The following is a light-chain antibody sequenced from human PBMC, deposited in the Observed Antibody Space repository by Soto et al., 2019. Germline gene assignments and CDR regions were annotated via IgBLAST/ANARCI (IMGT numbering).Light chain of an antibody. Sequence: QSVLTQPPSVSGAPGQRVTISCTGSSSNIGAGYDVHWYQQLPGTAPKLIIYGNTHRPSGVPDRFSGSKSGTSASLAITGLQAEEEADYYCQSYDSMLSALFGGGTKLTVL. V-gene: IGLV1-40*01. CDR2: GNT. CDR3: QSYDSMLSAL. CDR1: SSNIGAGYD. J-gene: IGLJ2*01.